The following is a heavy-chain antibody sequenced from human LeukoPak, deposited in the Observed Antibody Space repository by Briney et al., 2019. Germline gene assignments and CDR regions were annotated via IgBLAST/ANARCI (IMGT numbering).Heavy chain of an antibody. V-gene: IGHV4-61*01. D-gene: IGHD5-12*01. CDR2: IYNSVRT. CDR1: GGSVSSGSYY. J-gene: IGHJ6*02. CDR3: VRDLVATIDHYYYGMDV. Sequence: SETLSLTCIVSGGSVSSGSYYWSWIRQPPGKGLEWIGYIYNSVRTNYNPSLKSRVTISVDTSKNQLSLKLSSVTAADTAVYFCVRDLVATIDHYYYGMDVWGQGTTVSVSS.